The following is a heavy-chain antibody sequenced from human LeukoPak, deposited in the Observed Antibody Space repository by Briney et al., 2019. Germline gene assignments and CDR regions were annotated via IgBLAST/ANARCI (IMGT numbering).Heavy chain of an antibody. CDR1: GFTFSSYW. CDR3: ARGPDVLRYFDWFDY. J-gene: IGHJ5*01. Sequence: GGSLRLFCAASGFTFSSYWMSWVRQAPGKGLEWVANIKQDGSEKYYVDSVKGRFTISRDNAKNSLYLQMNSLRAEDTAVYYCARGPDVLRYFDWFDYWGQGTLVTVSS. D-gene: IGHD3-9*01. CDR2: IKQDGSEK. V-gene: IGHV3-7*01.